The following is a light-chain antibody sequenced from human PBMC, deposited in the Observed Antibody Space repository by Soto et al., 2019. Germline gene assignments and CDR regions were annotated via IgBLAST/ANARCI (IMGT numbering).Light chain of an antibody. CDR3: QQYIIWLRT. CDR1: QSVSSN. V-gene: IGKV3-15*01. J-gene: IGKJ2*01. Sequence: ELVMTQSPATLSVSPGETATLSCRASQSVSSNLAWYQQKPGQAPRLLIYVASTRATGIPARFTGSGSGTEFTLPISSLQSEDFAVYYCQQYIIWLRTFVQVTKLETK. CDR2: VAS.